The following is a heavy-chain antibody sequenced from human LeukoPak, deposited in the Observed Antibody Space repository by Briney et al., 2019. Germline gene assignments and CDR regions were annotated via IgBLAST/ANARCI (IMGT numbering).Heavy chain of an antibody. Sequence: PGGSLRLSCAASGFTFSNYWMSWVRQAPGKGLEWLANIKEDGSEKDYVDSVKGRLTISRDNAQSSLYLQMDSLRAEDTAVYYCARDGVVNFWVSYGTYNYYYHMDVWGKGTTVTVSS. J-gene: IGHJ6*04. V-gene: IGHV3-7*01. D-gene: IGHD3-16*01. CDR2: IKEDGSEK. CDR3: ARDGVVNFWVSYGTYNYYYHMDV. CDR1: GFTFSNYW.